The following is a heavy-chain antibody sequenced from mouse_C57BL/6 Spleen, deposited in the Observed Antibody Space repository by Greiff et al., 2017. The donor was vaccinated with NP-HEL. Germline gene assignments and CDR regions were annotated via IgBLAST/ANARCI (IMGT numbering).Heavy chain of an antibody. CDR3: AREGVYGSVDY. J-gene: IGHJ2*01. CDR1: GYAFSSSW. Sequence: QVQLQQSGPELVKPGASVKISCEASGYAFSSSWMNWVKQRPGKGLEWIGRIYPGDGDTNYNGKFKGKATLTADKSSSTAYMQLSSLTSEDSAVYFCAREGVYGSVDYWGQGTTLTVSS. D-gene: IGHD1-1*01. CDR2: IYPGDGDT. V-gene: IGHV1-82*01.